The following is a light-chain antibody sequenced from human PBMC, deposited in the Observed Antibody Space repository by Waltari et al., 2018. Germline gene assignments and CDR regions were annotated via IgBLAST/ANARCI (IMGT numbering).Light chain of an antibody. V-gene: IGKV1-13*02. CDR3: QQGNSNPFT. CDR1: QGISSY. CDR2: YAT. Sequence: IQMSQSPSSLSASVGDRVTIPCRASQGISSYLHWYQQKPGKAPKLLIYYATSLASGVPSRFSGSGSGTEFTLTISSLQPEDFATYYCQQGNSNPFTFGPGTKLDIK. J-gene: IGKJ3*01.